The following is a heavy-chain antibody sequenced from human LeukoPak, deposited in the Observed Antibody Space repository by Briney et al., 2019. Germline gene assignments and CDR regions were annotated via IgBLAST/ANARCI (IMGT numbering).Heavy chain of an antibody. Sequence: SETLSLTCAVYGGSFSGYYWSWIRQPPGKGLEWIGEINHSGSTNYNPSLKSRVTISVDTSKNQFSLKLSSVTAADTAVCYCASKPQEDAFDIWGQGTMVTVSS. CDR1: GGSFSGYY. CDR2: INHSGST. V-gene: IGHV4-34*01. CDR3: ASKPQEDAFDI. J-gene: IGHJ3*02.